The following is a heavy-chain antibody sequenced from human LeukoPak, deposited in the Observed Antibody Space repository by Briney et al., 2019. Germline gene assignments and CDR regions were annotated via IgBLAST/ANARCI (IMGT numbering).Heavy chain of an antibody. CDR2: ISAYNGNT. D-gene: IGHD3-10*01. CDR1: GYTFTSYG. Sequence: EASVKVSFMASGYTFTSYGISWVRQAPGQGLEWMGWISAYNGNTNYAQKLQGRVTMTTDTSTSTAYMELRSLRSDDTAVYYCARLKDGFGEFGFDYWGQGTLVTVSS. V-gene: IGHV1-18*01. CDR3: ARLKDGFGEFGFDY. J-gene: IGHJ4*02.